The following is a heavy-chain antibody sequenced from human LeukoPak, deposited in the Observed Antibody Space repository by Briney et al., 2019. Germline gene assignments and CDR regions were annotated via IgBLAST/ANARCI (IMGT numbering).Heavy chain of an antibody. CDR3: AKAKERYCSGGSCVKTAAFDI. Sequence: GGSLRLSCAASGFIFDDYAMHWVRQAPGKGLEWVSLISGDGGNTYYADSVKDRFTISRDNSKNSLYLQMNSLRTEDTALYYCAKAKERYCSGGSCVKTAAFDIWGQGTMVTVSS. CDR2: ISGDGGNT. D-gene: IGHD2-15*01. J-gene: IGHJ3*02. V-gene: IGHV3-43*02. CDR1: GFIFDDYA.